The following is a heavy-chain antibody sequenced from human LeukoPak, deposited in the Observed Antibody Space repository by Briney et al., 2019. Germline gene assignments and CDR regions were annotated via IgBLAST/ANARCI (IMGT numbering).Heavy chain of an antibody. D-gene: IGHD6-13*01. J-gene: IGHJ4*02. CDR1: GYTFTSYY. Sequence: GASVKVSCKASGYTFTSYYMHWVRQAPGQGLEWMGIINPSGGSTSYAQKFQGRVTMTRDTYTSTVYMELSSLRSEDTAVYYCASFAGIAAAGTHIDYWGQGTLVTVSS. CDR2: INPSGGST. CDR3: ASFAGIAAAGTHIDY. V-gene: IGHV1-46*01.